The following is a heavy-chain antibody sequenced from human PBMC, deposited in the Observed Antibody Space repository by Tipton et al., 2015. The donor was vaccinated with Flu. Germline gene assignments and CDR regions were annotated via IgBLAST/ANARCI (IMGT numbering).Heavy chain of an antibody. Sequence: TLSLTCTVSSGSTRSTNYLCAWIRQPPGKRLELIGSIYPSGTTYYNPSLKSRVTISADTSKSQFSLMLRSVTAADTAVYYCARLSYYDVDLKNFYFDHWGQGALVTVSS. J-gene: IGHJ4*02. CDR1: SGSTRSTNYL. V-gene: IGHV4-39*01. CDR2: IYPSGTT. D-gene: IGHD3-10*02. CDR3: ARLSYYDVDLKNFYFDH.